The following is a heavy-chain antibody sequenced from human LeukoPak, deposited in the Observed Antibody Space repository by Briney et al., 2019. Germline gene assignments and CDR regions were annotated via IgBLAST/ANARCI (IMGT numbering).Heavy chain of an antibody. CDR2: IYHSGST. Sequence: SETLSLTCTVSGGSISSGGYYWSWIRQPPGKGLEWIGYIYHSGSTYYNPSLKSRVTISVDTSKNQFSLKLSSVTAADTAVYYCARVSGYSSGWYGENWFDPWGQGTLVTVSS. D-gene: IGHD6-19*01. CDR1: GGSISSGGYY. V-gene: IGHV4-30-2*01. CDR3: ARVSGYSSGWYGENWFDP. J-gene: IGHJ5*02.